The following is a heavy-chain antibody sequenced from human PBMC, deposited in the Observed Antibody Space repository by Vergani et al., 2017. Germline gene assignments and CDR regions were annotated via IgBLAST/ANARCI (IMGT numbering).Heavy chain of an antibody. V-gene: IGHV1-69*01. CDR2: IIPIFGTA. Sequence: QVQLVQSGAEVKKPGSSVKVSCKASGGTFSSYAISWVRQAPGQGLEWVGGIIPIFGTAYYAQKFPGRVTITAEESTSPAYMELSSLRSEDTAVYYCARESAECTMVRGAPVDYWGQGTLVTVSS. CDR3: ARESAECTMVRGAPVDY. CDR1: GGTFSSYA. D-gene: IGHD3-10*01. J-gene: IGHJ4*02.